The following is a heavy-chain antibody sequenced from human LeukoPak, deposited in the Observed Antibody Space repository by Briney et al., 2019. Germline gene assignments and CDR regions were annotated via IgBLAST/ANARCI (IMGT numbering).Heavy chain of an antibody. J-gene: IGHJ4*02. CDR1: AFTFSRNA. CDR2: IIGSGGST. CDR3: AKDLDSITMIVVPDY. D-gene: IGHD3-22*01. V-gene: IGHV3-23*01. Sequence: GGSLRLSCAASAFTFSRNAMSWVRQAPGKGLEWVSCIIGSGGSTYYADSVKGRFTISRDNSKNTLYLQMNSLRAEDTAVYYCAKDLDSITMIVVPDYWGQGTLVTVSS.